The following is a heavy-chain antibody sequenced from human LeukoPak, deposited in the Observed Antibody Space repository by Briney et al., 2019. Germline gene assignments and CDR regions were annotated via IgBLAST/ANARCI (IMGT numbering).Heavy chain of an antibody. CDR1: GGSISSFY. CDR3: AREGSGSYSYYFEY. D-gene: IGHD1-26*01. CDR2: VYYTGST. Sequence: SETLSLTCTVSGGSISSFYWSWIRQPPGKGLEWIGYVYYTGSTNYNPSLTSRVTISVDTSKNQFSLKLSSVTAADTAVYYCAREGSGSYSYYFEYWGRGTLVTVSS. V-gene: IGHV4-59*01. J-gene: IGHJ4*02.